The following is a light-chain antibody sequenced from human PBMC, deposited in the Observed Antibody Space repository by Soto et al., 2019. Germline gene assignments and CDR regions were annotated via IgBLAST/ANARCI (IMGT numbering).Light chain of an antibody. CDR1: QSIRSSY. J-gene: IGKJ1*01. CDR3: HQYVSSPPAWA. CDR2: ATS. Sequence: EAVLTQSPGTLSLSPGERATLSCRTSQSIRSSYLAWSQQKPGQAPRLLISATSNRATGVPDRFSGSGSGTDLTLTISRLEPEDSAVYYCHQYVSSPPAWAFGQGTKVEIK. V-gene: IGKV3-20*01.